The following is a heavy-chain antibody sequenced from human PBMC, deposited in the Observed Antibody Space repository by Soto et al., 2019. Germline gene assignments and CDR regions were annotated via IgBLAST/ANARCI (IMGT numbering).Heavy chain of an antibody. CDR1: GFDFRSYA. CDR2: ISYDGGNI. Sequence: GGSLRLSCEASGFDFRSYAMHWVRQAPGKGLEWVGVISYDGGNIYYADSVKGRFTISRDNSKNTLYVQVKSLRPEDTAVYYCAKGILSATIAPYAMDVWGQGTTVTVSS. J-gene: IGHJ6*02. V-gene: IGHV3-30*18. CDR3: AKGILSATIAPYAMDV. D-gene: IGHD2-21*01.